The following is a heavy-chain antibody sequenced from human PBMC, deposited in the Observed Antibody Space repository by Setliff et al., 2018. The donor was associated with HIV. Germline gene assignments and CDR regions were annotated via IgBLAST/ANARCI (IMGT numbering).Heavy chain of an antibody. V-gene: IGHV1-2*06. CDR3: ARAAYCSGGVCFHRPYFDQ. Sequence: GASVKVSCKASGYTFTGHYMHWVRQAPGQGLEWMGRINPNSGNTDSAQRLQGRVTMTTDTSTSTAYMELRSLRSDDRAVYYCARAAYCSGGVCFHRPYFDQWGQGSLVTVSS. CDR1: GYTFTGHY. J-gene: IGHJ4*02. D-gene: IGHD2-15*01. CDR2: INPNSGNT.